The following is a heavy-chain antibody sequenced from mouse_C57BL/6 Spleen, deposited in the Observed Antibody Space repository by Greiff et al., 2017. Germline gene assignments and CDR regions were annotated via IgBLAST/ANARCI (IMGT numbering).Heavy chain of an antibody. J-gene: IGHJ1*03. CDR1: GYAFSSSW. CDR2: IYPGDGDT. CDR3: AMGYYYGSSYEYFDV. V-gene: IGHV1-82*01. Sequence: QVQLQQSGPELVKPGASVKISCKASGYAFSSSWMNWVKQRPGKGLEWIGRIYPGDGDTNYNGKFKGKATLTADKSSSTAYMQLSSLTSEDSAVYFCAMGYYYGSSYEYFDVWGTGTTVTVSS. D-gene: IGHD1-1*01.